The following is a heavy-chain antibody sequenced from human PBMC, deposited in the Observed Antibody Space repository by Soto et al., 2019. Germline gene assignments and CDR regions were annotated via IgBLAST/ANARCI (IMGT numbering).Heavy chain of an antibody. Sequence: EVQLVESGGGLFPPGGSVRLSCAASGFIFKMYWMHWVRQSPGKGLVWISRIYNDGTYSDYADSVRGRFTISRDNVNDTLYLQMNNLRAEDSGLYYCTRGPRPISTGTGAYWGQGTQVTVSS. CDR3: TRGPRPISTGTGAY. CDR2: IYNDGTYS. CDR1: GFIFKMYW. D-gene: IGHD3-10*01. V-gene: IGHV3-74*01. J-gene: IGHJ4*02.